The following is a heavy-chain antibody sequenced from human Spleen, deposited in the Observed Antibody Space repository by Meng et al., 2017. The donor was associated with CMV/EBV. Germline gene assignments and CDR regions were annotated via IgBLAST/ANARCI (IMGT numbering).Heavy chain of an antibody. J-gene: IGHJ6*02. CDR3: ARDLPQFLSGYSYYYYYGMDV. CDR1: GYTFTGYY. D-gene: IGHD3-3*02. Sequence: ASVKVSCKASGYTFTGYYMHWVRQAPGQGLEWMGWINPNSGGTNYAQKFQGRVTMTRDTSISTAYMELSRLRSDDTAVYYCARDLPQFLSGYSYYYYYGMDVWGQGTTVTVSS. V-gene: IGHV1-2*02. CDR2: INPNSGGT.